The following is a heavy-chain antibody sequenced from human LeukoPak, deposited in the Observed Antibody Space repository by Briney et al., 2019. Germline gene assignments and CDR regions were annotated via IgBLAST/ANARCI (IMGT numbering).Heavy chain of an antibody. CDR3: ARHRYCSSTSCYGYHYYGMDV. CDR2: IDPSDSYT. V-gene: IGHV5-10-1*01. J-gene: IGHJ6*02. CDR1: GYSFTSYW. D-gene: IGHD2-2*01. Sequence: GESLKISCKGSGYSFTSYWISWVRQMPGKGLEWMGRIDPSDSYTNYSPSFQGHVTISADKSISTAYLQWSSLEASDTAMYYCARHRYCSSTSCYGYHYYGMDVWGQGTTVTVSS.